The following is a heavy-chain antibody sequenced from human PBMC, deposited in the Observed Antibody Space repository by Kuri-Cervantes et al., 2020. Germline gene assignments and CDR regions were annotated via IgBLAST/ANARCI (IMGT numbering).Heavy chain of an antibody. CDR1: GYSISSGYY. V-gene: IGHV4-38-2*01. D-gene: IGHD3-22*01. Sequence: SETLSLTCAVSGYSISSGYYWGWIRQPPGKGLEWIGSIYHSGSTYHNSSLKSRVTISVDTSKNQFSLKLSSVTAADTAVYYCARTSGYYVYWGQGTLVTVS. J-gene: IGHJ4*02. CDR2: IYHSGST. CDR3: ARTSGYYVY.